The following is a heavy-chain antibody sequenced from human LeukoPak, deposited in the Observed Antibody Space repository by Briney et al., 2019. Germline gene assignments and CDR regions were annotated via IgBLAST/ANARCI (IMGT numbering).Heavy chain of an antibody. J-gene: IGHJ3*02. V-gene: IGHV1-69*04. Sequence: SVKVSCKASGGTFSSYAISWVRQAPGQGLEWMGRIIPILGIANYAQKFQGRVTITADKSTSTAYMELSSLRSEDTAVYYCAREEDYYDSSGYHLLNAFDIWGQGTMVTVSS. D-gene: IGHD3-22*01. CDR1: GGTFSSYA. CDR3: AREEDYYDSSGYHLLNAFDI. CDR2: IIPILGIA.